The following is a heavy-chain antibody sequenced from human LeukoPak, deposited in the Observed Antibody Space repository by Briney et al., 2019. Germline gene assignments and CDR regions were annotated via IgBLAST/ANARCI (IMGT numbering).Heavy chain of an antibody. CDR1: GYTFTGYY. CDR3: ARDSYSSSSMDFDY. Sequence: ASVKVSCKASGYTFTGYYMHWVRQAPGQGLEWMGWINPNSGGTNYAQKFQGRVTMTRDTSISTAYMELSRLRSDDTAVYYCARDSYSSSSMDFDYWGQGTLVTVSS. CDR2: INPNSGGT. D-gene: IGHD6-6*01. J-gene: IGHJ4*02. V-gene: IGHV1-2*02.